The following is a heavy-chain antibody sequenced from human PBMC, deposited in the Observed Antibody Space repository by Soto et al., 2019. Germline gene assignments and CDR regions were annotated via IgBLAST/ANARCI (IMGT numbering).Heavy chain of an antibody. V-gene: IGHV4-59*08. CDR3: ARHLPGSVFGQDY. D-gene: IGHD2-15*01. CDR2: IYSSGST. Sequence: PSETLSLTCTVCGGSIMSYFWSWVRQPPGKGLEWIGQIYSSGSTYYSPSLKSRVTISVDTSENQFSLKLSSVTAADTAVYYCARHLPGSVFGQDYWGPGSQVTVSS. J-gene: IGHJ4*02. CDR1: GGSIMSYF.